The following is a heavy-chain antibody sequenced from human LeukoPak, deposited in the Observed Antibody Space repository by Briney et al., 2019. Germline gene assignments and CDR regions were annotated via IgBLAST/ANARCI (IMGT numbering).Heavy chain of an antibody. V-gene: IGHV3-7*01. CDR3: ASYPNIAVAGTTYFDY. CDR2: IKQDGSEK. Sequence: GGSLRLSCAASGFTFSSYWMSWVRQAPGKGLEWVANIKQDGSEKYYVDSVKGRFTISRDNAKNSLYLQMNSLRAEDTAVYYCASYPNIAVAGTTYFDYWGQGTLVTVSS. J-gene: IGHJ4*02. D-gene: IGHD6-19*01. CDR1: GFTFSSYW.